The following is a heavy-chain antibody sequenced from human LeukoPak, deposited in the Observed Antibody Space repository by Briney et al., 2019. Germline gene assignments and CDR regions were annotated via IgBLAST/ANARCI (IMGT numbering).Heavy chain of an antibody. CDR1: GFRFSSYG. Sequence: GGSLRLSCAASGFRFSSYGMYWVRQAPGKGLEWVPFIQYDGSNKYYADSVKGRFTISRDTSENTLYLQMSSLRIEDTGVYFCAKDYYGLASVYYYMDVWGKGTTVTVSS. V-gene: IGHV3-30*02. J-gene: IGHJ6*03. CDR2: IQYDGSNK. D-gene: IGHD3-10*01. CDR3: AKDYYGLASVYYYMDV.